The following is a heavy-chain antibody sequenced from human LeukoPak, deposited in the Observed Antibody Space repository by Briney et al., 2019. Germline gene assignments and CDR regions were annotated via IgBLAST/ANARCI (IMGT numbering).Heavy chain of an antibody. V-gene: IGHV3-7*01. D-gene: IGHD2-2*02. CDR1: GFTFSSYA. J-gene: IGHJ3*02. CDR3: ARERSAAIPYDAFDI. CDR2: IKQDGSEK. Sequence: PGGSLRLSCAASGFTFSSYAMHWVRQAPGKGLEWVANIKQDGSEKYYVDSVKGRFTISRDNAKNSLYLQMNSLRAEDTAVYYCARERSAAIPYDAFDIWGQGTMVTVSS.